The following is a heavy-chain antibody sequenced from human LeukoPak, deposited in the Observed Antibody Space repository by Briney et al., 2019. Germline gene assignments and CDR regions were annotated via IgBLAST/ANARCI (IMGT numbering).Heavy chain of an antibody. CDR3: AKTAAGLIDY. V-gene: IGHV3-30*18. D-gene: IGHD6-13*01. Sequence: PGGPLRLSCAASGFTFSSYGMHWVRQAPGKGLEWVAVISYDGSNKYYADSVKGRFTISRDNSKNTLYLQMNSLRAEDTAVYYCAKTAAGLIDYWGQGTLVTVSS. CDR1: GFTFSSYG. J-gene: IGHJ4*02. CDR2: ISYDGSNK.